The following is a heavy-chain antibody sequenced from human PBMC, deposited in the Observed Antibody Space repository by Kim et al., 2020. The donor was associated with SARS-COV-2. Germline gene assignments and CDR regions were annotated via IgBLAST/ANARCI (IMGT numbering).Heavy chain of an antibody. V-gene: IGHV1-18*01. CDR1: GYTFTSYG. D-gene: IGHD1-1*01. CDR2: ISAYNGNT. J-gene: IGHJ6*02. Sequence: ASVKVSCKASGYTFTSYGISWVRQAPGQGLEWMGWISAYNGNTNYAQKLQGRVTMTTDTSTSTAYMELRSLRSDDTAVYYCARVPPDWNDIFYYYGMDVWGQGTTVTVSS. CDR3: ARVPPDWNDIFYYYGMDV.